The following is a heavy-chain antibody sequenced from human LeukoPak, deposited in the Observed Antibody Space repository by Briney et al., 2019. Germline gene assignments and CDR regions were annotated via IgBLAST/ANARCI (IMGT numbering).Heavy chain of an antibody. Sequence: GGSLRLSCAASGFTFSSYAMSWVRQAPGKGLEWVSAISGSGGSTYYADSVKGRFTISRDNSKNTLYLQMNSLRAEDTAVYYCAKAYSSSWYWYWFDPWGKGTLVTVAT. CDR3: AKAYSSSWYWYWFDP. CDR1: GFTFSSYA. D-gene: IGHD6-13*01. V-gene: IGHV3-23*01. J-gene: IGHJ5*02. CDR2: ISGSGGST.